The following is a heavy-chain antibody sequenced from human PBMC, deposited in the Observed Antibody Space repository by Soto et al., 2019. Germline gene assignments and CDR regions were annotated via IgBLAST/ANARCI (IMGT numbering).Heavy chain of an antibody. CDR3: ASDFCSGGIGPLYYGMDV. Sequence: ASVKVSCKASGYTFTSYAMHWVRQAPGQRLEWMGWINAGNGNTKYSQKFQGRVTITRDTSASTAYMELSSLRSEDTAVYYCASDFCSGGIGPLYYGMDVWGQGTTVTVSS. CDR1: GYTFTSYA. CDR2: INAGNGNT. V-gene: IGHV1-3*01. D-gene: IGHD3-3*01. J-gene: IGHJ6*02.